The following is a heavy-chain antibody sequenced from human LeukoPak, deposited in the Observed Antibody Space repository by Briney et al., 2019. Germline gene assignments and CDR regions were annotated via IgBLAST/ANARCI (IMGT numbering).Heavy chain of an antibody. V-gene: IGHV4-30-4*08. J-gene: IGHJ5*02. CDR1: GASISTGDYY. CDR2: IYYTGRT. D-gene: IGHD3-22*01. CDR3: VREEGKYGSSGWYNWIDP. Sequence: SQTLSLTCTVSGASISTGDYYWSWIRQPPGKGLEYIGFIYYTGRTDYTSSLKSRATISMDKSKNQFSLKLTSVTAADTAVYYCVREEGKYGSSGWYNWIDPWGEGTLVTVSS.